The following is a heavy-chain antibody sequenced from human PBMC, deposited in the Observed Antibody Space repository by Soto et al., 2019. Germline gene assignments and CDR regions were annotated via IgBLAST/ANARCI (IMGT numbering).Heavy chain of an antibody. V-gene: IGHV3-23*01. CDR3: AKEDGY. Sequence: GGSVRHSGAASVFAFSGCAMSWVRQAPGKGLEWVSAISGSGGSTYYADSVKGRFTISRDNSKNTLYLQMNSLRAEDTAVYYCAKEDGYWGQGTLVTVSS. CDR2: ISGSGGST. CDR1: VFAFSGCA. J-gene: IGHJ4*02.